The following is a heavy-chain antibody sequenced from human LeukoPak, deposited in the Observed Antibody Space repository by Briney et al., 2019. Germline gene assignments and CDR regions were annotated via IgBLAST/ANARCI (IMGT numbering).Heavy chain of an antibody. J-gene: IGHJ4*02. CDR1: GFTFSTYS. V-gene: IGHV3-21*06. Sequence: GGSLRLSCAASGFTFSTYSMNWVRQAPGKGLEWVSSICRNSRYIYYADSMRGRFTISRDNAKNSLYLQMYSLKHEDTAVYYCGRVAEAAAFDSWGQGTLVTVSS. D-gene: IGHD6-13*01. CDR3: GRVAEAAAFDS. CDR2: ICRNSRYI.